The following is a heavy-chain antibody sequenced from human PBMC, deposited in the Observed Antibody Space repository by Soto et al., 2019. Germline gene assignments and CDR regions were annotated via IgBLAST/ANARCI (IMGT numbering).Heavy chain of an antibody. D-gene: IGHD3-10*01. CDR3: ANGGDGMGDYYYYGMDD. CDR1: GYTFTSYA. Sequence: ASVKVSCKASGYTFTSYAMHWVRQAPGQRLEWMGWINAGNGNTKYSQKFQGRATITRDTSASTAYMELSSLRSEDTAVYYCANGGDGMGDYYYYGMDDWGQGTTVSVTS. CDR2: INAGNGNT. V-gene: IGHV1-3*01. J-gene: IGHJ6*01.